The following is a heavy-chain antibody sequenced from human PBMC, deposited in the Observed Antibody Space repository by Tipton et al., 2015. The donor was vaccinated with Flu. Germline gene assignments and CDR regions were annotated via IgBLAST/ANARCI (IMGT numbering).Heavy chain of an antibody. D-gene: IGHD1/OR15-1a*01. V-gene: IGHV3-53*01. CDR1: GFSVSSNY. CDR3: AGGEQRYYFDF. Sequence: SLRLSCAASGFSVSSNYMSWVRQAPGKGLEWVSVIYSGGTTYYADSVKGRFTISRDNSKNTLYLQMNSLRAGDTAVYYCAGGEQRYYFDFWGQGTLVTLSS. J-gene: IGHJ4*02. CDR2: IYSGGTT.